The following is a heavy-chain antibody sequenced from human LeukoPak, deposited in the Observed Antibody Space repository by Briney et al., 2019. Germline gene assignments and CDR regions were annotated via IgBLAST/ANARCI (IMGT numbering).Heavy chain of an antibody. CDR1: GGSISSYY. D-gene: IGHD6-13*01. J-gene: IGHJ4*02. CDR2: IYYSGSN. CDR3: ARERRGYIIDY. V-gene: IGHV4-59*01. Sequence: SETLSLTCTVSGGSISSYYWSWIRQPPGKGLEWVGYIYYSGSNNYNPSLESRVTISVDTSKNQFSLKLSSGTAADTAVYYCARERRGYIIDYWGQGTLVTVSS.